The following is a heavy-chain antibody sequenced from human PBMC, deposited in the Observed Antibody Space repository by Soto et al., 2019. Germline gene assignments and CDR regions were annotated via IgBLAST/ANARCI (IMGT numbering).Heavy chain of an antibody. CDR2: IIPILGIA. D-gene: IGHD5-12*01. V-gene: IGHV1-69*02. CDR3: ARGADSGYDLDY. Sequence: QVQLVQSGAEVKKPGSSVKVSCKASGGTFSSYTISWVRQAPGQGLEWMGRIIPILGIANYAQKFQGRVMIXAXISTSTAYMELSSLRAEDTAVYYCARGADSGYDLDYWGQGTLVTVSS. J-gene: IGHJ4*02. CDR1: GGTFSSYT.